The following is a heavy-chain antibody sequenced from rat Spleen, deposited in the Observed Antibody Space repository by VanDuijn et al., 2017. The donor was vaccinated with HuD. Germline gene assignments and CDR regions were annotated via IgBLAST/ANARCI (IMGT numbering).Heavy chain of an antibody. CDR2: IWGDGNS. CDR1: GFSLSNYG. Sequence: QVQLKESGPGLVQPSQTLSLTCTVSGFSLSNYGVIWVRQPPGKGLDWMGVIWGDGNSNFNSALKSRLSISRDTSKSQVYLKVNSLQTGDTATYYCARDWHYDGYSGWFAYWGQGTLVTVSP. V-gene: IGHV2-13*01. J-gene: IGHJ3*01. CDR3: ARDWHYDGYSGWFAY. D-gene: IGHD1-12*03.